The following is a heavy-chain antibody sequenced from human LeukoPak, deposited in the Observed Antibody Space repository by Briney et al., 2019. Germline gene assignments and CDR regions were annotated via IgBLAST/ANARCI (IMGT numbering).Heavy chain of an antibody. CDR3: ARGGGITMVRGVIPFDY. CDR2: IYHSGST. Sequence: PSQTLSLTCAVSGGSISSGGYSWSWIRQPPGKGLEWIGYIYHSGSTYYNPSLKSRVTISVDRSKNQFSLKLSSVTAADTAVYYCARGGGITMVRGVIPFDYWGQGTLVTVSS. J-gene: IGHJ4*02. CDR1: GGSISSGGYS. D-gene: IGHD3-10*01. V-gene: IGHV4-30-2*01.